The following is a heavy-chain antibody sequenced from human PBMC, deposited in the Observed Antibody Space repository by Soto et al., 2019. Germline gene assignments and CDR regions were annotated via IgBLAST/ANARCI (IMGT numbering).Heavy chain of an antibody. CDR3: AKTPRQWLVYVDY. J-gene: IGHJ4*02. D-gene: IGHD6-19*01. V-gene: IGHV3-23*01. Sequence: EVQLLESGGGLVQPGGSLRLSCVASGFTFSNYAMSWVRQAPGKGLEWVSGISGSGGTTYYADSVKGRFTVSRDNSKNTQNLQRNSLGAEDTAIYYCAKTPRQWLVYVDYWGQGTLVTVSS. CDR1: GFTFSNYA. CDR2: ISGSGGTT.